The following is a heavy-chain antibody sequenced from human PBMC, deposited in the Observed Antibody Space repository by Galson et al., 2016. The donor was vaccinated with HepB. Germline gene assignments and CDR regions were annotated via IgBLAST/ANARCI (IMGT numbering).Heavy chain of an antibody. J-gene: IGHJ5*02. Sequence: SETLSLTCTVSGGSISDHFWSWIRQPPGKGLEWIGLIHYSGDTKYNPSLKRRVTISVDTTKDKFSLKLTSVTAADTAVYYCATSPHGYALAPWGQGTLVTGSS. D-gene: IGHD5-18*01. CDR3: ATSPHGYALAP. CDR2: IHYSGDT. V-gene: IGHV4-59*11. CDR1: GGSISDHF.